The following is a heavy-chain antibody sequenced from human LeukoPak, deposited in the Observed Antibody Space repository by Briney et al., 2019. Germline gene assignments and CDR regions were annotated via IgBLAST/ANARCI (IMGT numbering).Heavy chain of an antibody. CDR1: GFTFSTYS. J-gene: IGHJ4*02. CDR3: ARSRIVGAPSFDY. Sequence: GGSLRLSCTTSGFTFSTYSMNWVRQAPGKGLEWVSSISSSSSYIFYADSVKGRFTISRDNAKNSLYLQMNSLRAEDTAVYYCARSRIVGAPSFDYWGQGTLVPVSS. CDR2: ISSSSSYI. V-gene: IGHV3-21*01. D-gene: IGHD1-26*01.